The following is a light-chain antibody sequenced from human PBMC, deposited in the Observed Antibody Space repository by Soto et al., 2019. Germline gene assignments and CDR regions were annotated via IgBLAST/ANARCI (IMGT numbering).Light chain of an antibody. V-gene: IGKV3-20*01. Sequence: EIVLTQSPGTLSLSPGERATLSCRASQSVSSSYLAWYQQKPGQAPRLLIYGTSSRATAIPDRFSGSGSGTDFTLTISRLEPEDFAVYYCQQYGSLSSSFGQVT. CDR3: QQYGSLSSS. CDR1: QSVSSSY. CDR2: GTS. J-gene: IGKJ1*01.